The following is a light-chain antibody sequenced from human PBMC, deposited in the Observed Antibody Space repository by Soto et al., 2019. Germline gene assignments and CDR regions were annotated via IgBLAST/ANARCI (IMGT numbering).Light chain of an antibody. CDR2: GAS. CDR3: QQYNNWPPLT. J-gene: IGKJ4*01. Sequence: EIVMTQSPATLSVSPGERATLSCRASQSFSSNLAWYQQKPGQAPRLLIYGASTRATGIPARFSGSGSGTEFTLTISSLQSEDFAVYYCQQYNNWPPLTFGGGTKVDI. CDR1: QSFSSN. V-gene: IGKV3-15*01.